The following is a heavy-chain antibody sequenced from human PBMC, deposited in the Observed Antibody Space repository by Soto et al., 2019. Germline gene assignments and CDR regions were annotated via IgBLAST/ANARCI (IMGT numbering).Heavy chain of an antibody. J-gene: IGHJ6*02. CDR2: ISAYNGNT. CDR1: GYTFTSYG. D-gene: IGHD2-15*01. Sequence: ASVKVSCKASGYTFTSYGISWVRQAPGQGLEWMGWISAYNGNTNYAQKIQGRVTMTKDTSTSTAYMELRSLRSDDTAVYYCARVFSGGSCYVPLYYYYGMDVWGQGTTVTVSS. V-gene: IGHV1-18*01. CDR3: ARVFSGGSCYVPLYYYYGMDV.